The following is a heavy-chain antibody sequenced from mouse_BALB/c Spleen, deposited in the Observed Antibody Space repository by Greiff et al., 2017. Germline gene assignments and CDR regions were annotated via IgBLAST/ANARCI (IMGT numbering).Heavy chain of an antibody. CDR3: ARDYGNYEAWFAY. Sequence: QVQLQQSGAELVRPGVSVKISCKGSGYTFTDYAMHWVKQSHAKSLEWIGVISTYYGDASYNQKFKGKATMTVDKSSSTAYMELARLTSEDSAIYYCARDYGNYEAWFAYWGQGTLVTVSA. CDR2: ISTYYGDA. J-gene: IGHJ3*01. V-gene: IGHV1S137*01. D-gene: IGHD2-1*01. CDR1: GYTFTDYA.